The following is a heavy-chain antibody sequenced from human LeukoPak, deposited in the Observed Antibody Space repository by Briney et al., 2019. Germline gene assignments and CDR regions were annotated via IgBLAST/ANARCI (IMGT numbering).Heavy chain of an antibody. CDR1: GGSITSYY. CDR2: IYYTGNT. Sequence: SETLSLTCTASGGSITSYYWNWIRQPPGKGLEWIGYIYYTGNTNYNPSLKSRVTISVDTSKNQFSLKLSSVTAADTAVYYCARDRLQLQSWGQGTLVTVSS. CDR3: ARDRLQLQS. V-gene: IGHV4-59*01. J-gene: IGHJ5*02. D-gene: IGHD5-24*01.